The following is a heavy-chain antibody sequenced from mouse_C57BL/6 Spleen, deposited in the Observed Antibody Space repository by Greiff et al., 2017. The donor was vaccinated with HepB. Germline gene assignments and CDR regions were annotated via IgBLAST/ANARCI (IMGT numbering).Heavy chain of an antibody. V-gene: IGHV2-9-1*01. Sequence: VKLMESGPGLVAPSQRLSITCTVSGFSLTSYAISWVRQPPGKGLEWLGVIWTGGGTNYNSALKSRLSISKDNSKSQVFLKMNSLQTDDTARYYCATLYYDYDGFAYWGQGTLVTVSA. CDR2: IWTGGGT. CDR3: ATLYYDYDGFAY. J-gene: IGHJ3*01. D-gene: IGHD2-4*01. CDR1: GFSLTSYA.